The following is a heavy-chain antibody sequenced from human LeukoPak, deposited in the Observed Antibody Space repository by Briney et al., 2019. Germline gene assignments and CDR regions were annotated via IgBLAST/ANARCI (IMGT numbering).Heavy chain of an antibody. D-gene: IGHD6-19*01. V-gene: IGHV3-48*02. J-gene: IGHJ3*02. CDR2: ISSSSSTI. Sequence: PGGSLRLSCAASGFTFSSYSMNWVRQAPGKGLEWVSYISSSSSTIYYADSVKGRFTISRDNAKNSLYLQMNSLRDEDTAVYYCARSIAVAAHDAFDIWGQGTMVTVSS. CDR3: ARSIAVAAHDAFDI. CDR1: GFTFSSYS.